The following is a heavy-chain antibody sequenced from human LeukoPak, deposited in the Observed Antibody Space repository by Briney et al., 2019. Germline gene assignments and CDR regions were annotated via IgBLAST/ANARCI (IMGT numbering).Heavy chain of an antibody. V-gene: IGHV3-7*03. CDR1: GFTFSSSW. D-gene: IGHD5-12*01. Sequence: GGSLRLSCVASGFTFSSSWVSWVRQAPGEGLEFVANINPDVRTKNYVDSVKGRFTISRDNAKSSLDLQMSSLRAEDTALYFCARDPGYSAFDIWGQGTMVTVSS. CDR2: INPDVRTK. CDR3: ARDPGYSAFDI. J-gene: IGHJ3*02.